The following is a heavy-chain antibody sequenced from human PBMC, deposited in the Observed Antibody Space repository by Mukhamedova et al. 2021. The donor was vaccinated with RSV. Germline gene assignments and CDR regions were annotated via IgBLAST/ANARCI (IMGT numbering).Heavy chain of an antibody. CDR2: INHSGRT. J-gene: IGHJ5*02. CDR3: ARQGNDRAWLDP. Sequence: IRQPPGKGLEWIGEINHSGRTIYNPSLKSRVLISVDTSKNQYSLKLSSVTAADTAVYYCARQGNDRAWLDPWGQGTLVTVSS. D-gene: IGHD1-1*01. V-gene: IGHV4-34*01.